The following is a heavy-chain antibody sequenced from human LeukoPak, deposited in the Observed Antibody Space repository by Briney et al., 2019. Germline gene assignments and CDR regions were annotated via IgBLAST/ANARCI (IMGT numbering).Heavy chain of an antibody. V-gene: IGHV4-39*01. CDR3: ATYTAMGFYFDY. CDR2: IYYSGST. J-gene: IGHJ4*02. D-gene: IGHD5-18*01. Sequence: SETLSLTCTVSGGPISSSSYYWGWIRQPPGKGLEWIGSIYYSGSTYYNPSFKSRVTISVDTSKNQFSLKLSSVTAADTAVYYCATYTAMGFYFDYWGQGTLVTVSS. CDR1: GGPISSSSYY.